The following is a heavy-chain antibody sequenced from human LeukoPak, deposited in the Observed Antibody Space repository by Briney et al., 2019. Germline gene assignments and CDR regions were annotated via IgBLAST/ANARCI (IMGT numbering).Heavy chain of an antibody. Sequence: GGSLRLSCAASGFTFDDYGMSWVRQAPGKGLEWVSAINWNGGSTGYADSVKGRFTISRDNAKNSLYLQMNSLRAEDTALYYCARGRVTVVRGVDITSYYFDYWGQGTLVTVSS. CDR1: GFTFDDYG. CDR2: INWNGGST. CDR3: ARGRVTVVRGVDITSYYFDY. D-gene: IGHD3-10*01. V-gene: IGHV3-20*04. J-gene: IGHJ4*02.